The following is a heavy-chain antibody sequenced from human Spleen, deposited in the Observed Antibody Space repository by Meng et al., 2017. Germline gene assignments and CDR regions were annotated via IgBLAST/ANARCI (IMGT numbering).Heavy chain of an antibody. CDR1: GYTFTSSG. Sequence: SVKVSCKASGYTFTSSGISWVRQAPGQGLEWMGGIIPIFGTANYAQKFQGRVTITADESTSTAYMELSSLRSEDTAVYYCAREIDDILTGYSEFGMDVWGQGTTVTVSS. CDR3: AREIDDILTGYSEFGMDV. D-gene: IGHD3-9*01. V-gene: IGHV1-69*13. CDR2: IIPIFGTA. J-gene: IGHJ6*02.